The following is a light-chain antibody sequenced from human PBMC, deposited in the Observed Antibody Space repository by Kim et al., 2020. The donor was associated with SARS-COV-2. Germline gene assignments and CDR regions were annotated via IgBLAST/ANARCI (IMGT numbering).Light chain of an antibody. Sequence: ASVGDKVTITCRASQGISTYLAWYQQKPGKVPKLLIYAASALQSGVPSRFSGSGSGTDFTLTISSLRPEDVATYYCQKYNSAPRTFGQGTKVDIK. V-gene: IGKV1-27*01. CDR2: AAS. CDR3: QKYNSAPRT. J-gene: IGKJ1*01. CDR1: QGISTY.